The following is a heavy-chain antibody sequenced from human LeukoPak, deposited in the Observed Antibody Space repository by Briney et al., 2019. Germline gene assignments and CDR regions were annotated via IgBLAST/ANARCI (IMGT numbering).Heavy chain of an antibody. CDR1: GFTFSSYA. Sequence: GGSLRLSCAASGFTFSSYAMSWVRQAPGKGLEWVSGISGSGGSTYYADSVKGRFTISRDNSKNTLYLQMNSLRAEDTAVYYCARPIAAAGTGGDYWGQGTLVTVSS. CDR2: ISGSGGST. D-gene: IGHD6-13*01. CDR3: ARPIAAAGTGGDY. J-gene: IGHJ4*02. V-gene: IGHV3-23*01.